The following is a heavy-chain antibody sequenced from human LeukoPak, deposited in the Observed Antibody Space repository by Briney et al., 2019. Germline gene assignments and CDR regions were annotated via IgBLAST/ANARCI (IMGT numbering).Heavy chain of an antibody. D-gene: IGHD3-22*01. V-gene: IGHV4-34*01. CDR2: INHSGST. Sequence: SETLSLTCAVYGGSFSGYYWSWIRQPPGKGLEWIGEINHSGSTNYNPSLKSRVTISVDTSKNQFSLKLSSVTAADTAVYYCASMGRRYYDSSGYGGWGQGTLVTVSS. CDR3: ASMGRRYYDSSGYGG. CDR1: GGSFSGYY. J-gene: IGHJ4*02.